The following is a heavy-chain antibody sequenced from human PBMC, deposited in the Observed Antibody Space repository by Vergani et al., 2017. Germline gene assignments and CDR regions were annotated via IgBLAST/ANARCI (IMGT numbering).Heavy chain of an antibody. V-gene: IGHV4-39*01. CDR2: IDHSGGA. J-gene: IGHJ4*02. D-gene: IGHD3-9*01. CDR1: GGSITSSSYY. CDR3: ARTESFILRYFHWAL. Sequence: QLHLQESGPGLVKPSETLSLTCTVSGGSITSSSYYWGWIRHPPGKGLEWIGNIDHSGGAYYNPSLKGRVTISVDTSKNQFSLEVTSVTAADTAIYFCARTESFILRYFHWALWGQGTLVTVSS.